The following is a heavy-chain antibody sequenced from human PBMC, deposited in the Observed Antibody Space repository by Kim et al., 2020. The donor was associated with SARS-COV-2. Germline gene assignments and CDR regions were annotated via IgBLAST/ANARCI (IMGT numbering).Heavy chain of an antibody. V-gene: IGHV3-72*01. Sequence: GGSLRLSCAASGFTFSDHYMDWVRQAPGKGLEWVGRTRNKANSYTTEYAASVKGRFTISRDDSKNSLYLQMNSLKTEDTAVYYCARGLGSSFYYYYGMDVWGQGTTVTVSS. CDR3: ARGLGSSFYYYYGMDV. J-gene: IGHJ6*02. CDR1: GFTFSDHY. D-gene: IGHD6-6*01. CDR2: TRNKANSYTT.